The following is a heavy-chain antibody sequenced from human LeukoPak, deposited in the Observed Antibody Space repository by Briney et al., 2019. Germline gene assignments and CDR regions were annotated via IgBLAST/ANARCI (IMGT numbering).Heavy chain of an antibody. CDR3: ARPDYYDSSGYPG. Sequence: GGSLRLSCAASGFTFSSYWMSWVRQAPGKGLEWVANIKQDGSEKYYVDSVKGRFTISRDNAKNSLYLQMNSLRAEDTAVYYCARPDYYDSSGYPGWGQGTLVTVSS. CDR2: IKQDGSEK. D-gene: IGHD3-22*01. V-gene: IGHV3-7*01. CDR1: GFTFSSYW. J-gene: IGHJ4*02.